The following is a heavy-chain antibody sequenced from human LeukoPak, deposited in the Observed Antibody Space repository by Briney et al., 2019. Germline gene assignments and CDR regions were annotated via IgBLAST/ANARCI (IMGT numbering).Heavy chain of an antibody. CDR3: ARDVQRGFDYSNSLKN. V-gene: IGHV3-33*01. Sequence: GGSLRLSCAASGFIFSHHGMHWVRQAPGKGLEWVSVIWSDATNRFYADSVKGRFTISRDNSQNTVSLQMNSLRVKDTAIYYCARDVQRGFDYSNSLKNWGHGTLVTVSS. CDR1: GFIFSHHG. J-gene: IGHJ4*01. CDR2: IWSDATNR. D-gene: IGHD4-11*01.